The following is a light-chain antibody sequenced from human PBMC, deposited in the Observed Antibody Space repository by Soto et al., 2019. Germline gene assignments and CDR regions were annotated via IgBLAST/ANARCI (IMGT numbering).Light chain of an antibody. CDR3: QQHCSSPLST. Sequence: EIVLTQSPGTLSLSPGERATLSCRASQSVSSSYLAWYQQKPGQAPRLLIYGASSRSTGIPDRFSGSGSGTDFTLTISSLEPEDFAVYYCQQHCSSPLSTFGQGTKLEIK. CDR2: GAS. J-gene: IGKJ2*01. CDR1: QSVSSSY. V-gene: IGKV3-20*01.